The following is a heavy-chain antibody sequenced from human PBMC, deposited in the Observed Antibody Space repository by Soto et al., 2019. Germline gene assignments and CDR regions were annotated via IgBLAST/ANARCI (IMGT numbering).Heavy chain of an antibody. J-gene: IGHJ4*02. V-gene: IGHV3-30-3*01. CDR1: GFTFSPYT. D-gene: IGHD2-21*02. CDR3: ARGGGFCGADCYKGGIDY. CDR2: MSYDGSDK. Sequence: HPGGSLRLSCAASGFTFSPYTMHWVRQTPGKGLEWVAVMSYDGSDKYYADSVRGGFTISRDNSKNTLFLQMNSLRAEDTALYYCARGGGFCGADCYKGGIDYWGQGTLVTVSS.